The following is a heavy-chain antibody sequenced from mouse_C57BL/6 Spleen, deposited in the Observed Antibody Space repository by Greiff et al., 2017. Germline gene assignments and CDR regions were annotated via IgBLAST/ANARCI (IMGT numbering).Heavy chain of an antibody. Sequence: VKLQESGAELVKPGASVKISCKASGYAFSSYWMNWVKQRPGKGLEWIGQLYPGDGDTNYNGKFKGKATLTADKSSSTAYMQLSSLTSEDSAVYFCARTYYGTWFAYWGQGTLVTVSA. CDR3: ARTYYGTWFAY. CDR1: GYAFSSYW. CDR2: LYPGDGDT. D-gene: IGHD1-1*01. J-gene: IGHJ3*01. V-gene: IGHV1-80*01.